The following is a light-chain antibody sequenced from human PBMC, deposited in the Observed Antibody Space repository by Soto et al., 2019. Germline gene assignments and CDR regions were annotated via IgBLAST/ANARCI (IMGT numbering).Light chain of an antibody. CDR3: QHYNSYSEA. CDR1: EDISTF. Sequence: DIQMTQSPSSLSASVVYSVTITCRATEDISTFLAWFQQKPGKPPKSLIYAASRLQSGVPSRFSGSGSGTEFTLTISSLQPDDFATYYCQHYNSYSEAFGQGTKVDIK. V-gene: IGKV1-16*01. J-gene: IGKJ1*01. CDR2: AAS.